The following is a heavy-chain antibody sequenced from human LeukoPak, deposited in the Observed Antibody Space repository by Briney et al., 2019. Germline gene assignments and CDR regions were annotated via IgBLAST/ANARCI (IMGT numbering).Heavy chain of an antibody. V-gene: IGHV4-59*01. J-gene: IGHJ3*02. CDR1: CCTINSFS. Sequence: PSETLSLNSSVSCCTINSFSWVWLPPGPGQGREGSVYTYYSGSTNYNPSLKSRVTISVDTSKNQFSLKLSSVTAADTAVYYCARAPTMVRGGIGAFDIWGQGTMVTVSS. CDR3: ARAPTMVRGGIGAFDI. CDR2: TYYSGST. D-gene: IGHD3-10*01.